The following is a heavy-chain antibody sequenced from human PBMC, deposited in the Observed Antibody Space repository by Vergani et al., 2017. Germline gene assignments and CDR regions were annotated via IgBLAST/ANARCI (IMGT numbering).Heavy chain of an antibody. CDR3: ARDFLAGGYYDYVWGSYRLNWFDP. D-gene: IGHD3-16*02. J-gene: IGHJ5*02. CDR2: IYYSGST. V-gene: IGHV4-39*07. CDR1: GGSISSSSYY. Sequence: QLQLQESGPGLVKPSETLSLTCTVSGGSISSSSYYWGWIRQPPGKGLEWIGSIYYSGSTYYNPSLKSRVTISVDTSKNQFSLKLSSVTAADTAVYYCARDFLAGGYYDYVWGSYRLNWFDPWGQGTLVTVSS.